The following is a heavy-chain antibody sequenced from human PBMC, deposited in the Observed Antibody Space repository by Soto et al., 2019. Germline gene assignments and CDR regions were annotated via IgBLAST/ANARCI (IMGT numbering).Heavy chain of an antibody. D-gene: IGHD3-3*01. J-gene: IGHJ3*02. CDR1: GYSISSGYY. Sequence: SETLSLTCTVSGYSISSGYYWGWIRQPPGKGLEWIGSIYHSGSTYYNPSLKSRVTISVDTSKNQFSLKLSSVTAADTAVYYCARDGHITVEIPFDIWGQGTMVTVSS. CDR3: ARDGHITVEIPFDI. V-gene: IGHV4-38-2*02. CDR2: IYHSGST.